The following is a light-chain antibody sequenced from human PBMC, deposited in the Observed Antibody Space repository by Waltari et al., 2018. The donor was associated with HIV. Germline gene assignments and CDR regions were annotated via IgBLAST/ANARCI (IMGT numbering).Light chain of an antibody. V-gene: IGKV1-33*01. CDR1: QDISNY. CDR3: QQYDNLPLC. Sequence: DIQMTQSPSSLSAAVGDRVTITCQASQDISNYLNWYQQKPGKAPKLLIYAASNLETGVPSRFSGSGSGTDFSLTISSLQPEDITTYYCQQYDNLPLCLGQGTRLEIK. CDR2: AAS. J-gene: IGKJ5*01.